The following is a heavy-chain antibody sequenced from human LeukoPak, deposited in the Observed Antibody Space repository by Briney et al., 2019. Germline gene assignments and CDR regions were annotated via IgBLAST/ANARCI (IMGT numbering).Heavy chain of an antibody. V-gene: IGHV4-59*01. Sequence: PSETLSLTCTVSGGSISSYYWSWIRQPPGKGLEWIGYIYYSGSTNYNPSLKSRVTISVDTSKNQFSLKLSSVTAADTAVYYCARGGSGSYQGYYFDYWGQGTLDTVSS. CDR2: IYYSGST. D-gene: IGHD1-26*01. J-gene: IGHJ4*02. CDR1: GGSISSYY. CDR3: ARGGSGSYQGYYFDY.